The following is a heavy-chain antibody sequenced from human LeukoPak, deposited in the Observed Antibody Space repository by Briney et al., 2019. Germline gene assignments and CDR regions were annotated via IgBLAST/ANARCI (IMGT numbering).Heavy chain of an antibody. V-gene: IGHV4-59*11. J-gene: IGHJ4*02. CDR1: GGSISGRY. CDR2: INYSGST. Sequence: SETLSLTCTVSGGSISGRYWGWIRQPPGKGLEWIGYINYSGSTDYNPSLKSRVTISLDTSKNQFSLKLSSVTAADTAVYYCARDAGGGPFFDYWGQGALVTVSS. CDR3: ARDAGGGPFFDY. D-gene: IGHD2-15*01.